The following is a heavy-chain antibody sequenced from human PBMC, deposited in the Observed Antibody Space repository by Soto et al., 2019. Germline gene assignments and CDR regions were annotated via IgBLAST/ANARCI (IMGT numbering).Heavy chain of an antibody. CDR3: TTGSVEGV. Sequence: EVQLVESGGGFIYPGGSLRLSCAASGLTISNAWMNWVRQAPGKGLEWVGRIKTNTEGGTTDYGAAVKGRCTVSRDDSKNTLYLQMNSLKTYDTAVYYCTTGSVEGVWSQGTTVTVSS. V-gene: IGHV3-15*07. CDR1: GLTISNAW. D-gene: IGHD2-15*01. CDR2: IKTNTEGGTT. J-gene: IGHJ6*02.